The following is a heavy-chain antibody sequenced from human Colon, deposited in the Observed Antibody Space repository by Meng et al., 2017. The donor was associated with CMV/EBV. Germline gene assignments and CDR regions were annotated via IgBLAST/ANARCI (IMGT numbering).Heavy chain of an antibody. CDR1: GFTFSSYS. Sequence: GESLKISCAASGFTFSSYSMNWVRQAPGKGLVWVSRINSDGSSTSYADSVKGRFTISRDNAKNTLYLQMNSLRAEDTAVYYCARVAKDSPPWGQGTLVTVSS. V-gene: IGHV3-74*01. CDR3: ARVAKDSPP. J-gene: IGHJ5*02. D-gene: IGHD2-15*01. CDR2: INSDGSST.